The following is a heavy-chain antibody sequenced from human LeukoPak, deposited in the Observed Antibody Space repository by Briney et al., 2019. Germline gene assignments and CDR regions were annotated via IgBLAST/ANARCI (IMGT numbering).Heavy chain of an antibody. J-gene: IGHJ6*03. Sequence: PGGSLRLSCAASGFTFSSYSMNWVRQAPGKGLEWVSYISSSSSTIYYADSVKGRFTISRDNAKNSLYLQMNSLRAEDTAVYYCAREGIAVAGTKGGTYYYYYYMDVWGKGTTVTVSS. CDR3: AREGIAVAGTKGGTYYYYYYMDV. D-gene: IGHD6-19*01. CDR2: ISSSSSTI. V-gene: IGHV3-48*01. CDR1: GFTFSSYS.